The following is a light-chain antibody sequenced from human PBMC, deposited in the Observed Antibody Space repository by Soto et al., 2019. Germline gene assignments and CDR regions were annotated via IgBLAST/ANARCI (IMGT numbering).Light chain of an antibody. CDR1: QGIYNY. CDR2: AAS. Sequence: DIPMTQSPSSLSASVGDRVTITCRASQGIYNYLAWYQQKPGKVPKLLIYAASTLQSGVPSRFSGSGSGTDFTLTISSLQPEDVATYYCQKYNSVPLTFGGGTKVEIK. J-gene: IGKJ4*01. V-gene: IGKV1-27*01. CDR3: QKYNSVPLT.